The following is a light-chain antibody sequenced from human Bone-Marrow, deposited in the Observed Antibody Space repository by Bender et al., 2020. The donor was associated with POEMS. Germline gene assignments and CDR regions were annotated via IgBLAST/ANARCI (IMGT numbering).Light chain of an antibody. CDR3: SSYAGPTTWV. CDR1: ISDIRVYNF. J-gene: IGLJ3*02. CDR2: EGT. V-gene: IGLV2-23*01. Sequence: QSALSQPASVSGSPGQSITISCSGTISDIRVYNFVSWYQQHPGKAPKLIIFEGTKRPSGVSNRFSGSKSGNTASLTISGLQAEDEADNYCSSYAGPTTWVFGGGTKLTVL.